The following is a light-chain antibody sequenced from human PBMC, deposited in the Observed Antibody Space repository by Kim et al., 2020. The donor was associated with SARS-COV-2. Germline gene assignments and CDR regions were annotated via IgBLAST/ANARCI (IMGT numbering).Light chain of an antibody. CDR1: KNNVGNRG. Sequence: KTAKRNCNGRKNNVGNRGADGLQQKQGLATKIVSYRNTHRTSGISERFSAARSGNTASLTIAGLQPEDEADYYCSAWDVSLNSWVFGGGTQLTVL. CDR3: SAWDVSLNSWV. J-gene: IGLJ3*02. V-gene: IGLV10-54*04. CDR2: RNT.